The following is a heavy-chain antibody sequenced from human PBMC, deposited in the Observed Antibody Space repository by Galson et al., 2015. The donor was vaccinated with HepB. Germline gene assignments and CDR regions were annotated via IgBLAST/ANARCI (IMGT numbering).Heavy chain of an antibody. CDR2: SYYTGNT. CDR3: ARSIAVAPVYAFDI. CDR1: GGSISNYY. Sequence: DTLSLTCTGAGGSISNYYWTWIRQPLGKGLEWIGYSYYTGNTNSDPSFKSRVRISVDTSKNQFPLKLISVTAADTAVYYCARSIAVAPVYAFDIWGQGTVITVSS. V-gene: IGHV4-59*07. D-gene: IGHD6-6*01. J-gene: IGHJ3*02.